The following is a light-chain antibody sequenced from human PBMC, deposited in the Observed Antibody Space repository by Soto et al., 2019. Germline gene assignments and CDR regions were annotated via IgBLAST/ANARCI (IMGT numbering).Light chain of an antibody. V-gene: IGKV3-20*01. CDR1: QVVTTR. CDR2: GAS. J-gene: IGKJ5*01. CDR3: QQYGGSPLT. Sequence: EIVLTQSPDTLCLSPGGRATLSCRASQVVTTRLAWYQHKPGQPPRLLISGASVGASGVPVRISRSGSGTDFTLPIRSLEPEDFALYYCQQYGGSPLTLGLGTRLEIK.